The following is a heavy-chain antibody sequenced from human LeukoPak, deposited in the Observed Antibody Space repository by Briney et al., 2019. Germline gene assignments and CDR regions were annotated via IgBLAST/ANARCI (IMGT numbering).Heavy chain of an antibody. CDR2: IYYSGST. Sequence: SETLSLTCTVSGGSISSYYWSWIRQPAGKGLEWIGYIYYSGSTNYNPSLKSRVTISVDTSKNQFSLKLSSVTAADTAVYYCARARRGATHYFDYWGQGTLVTVSS. CDR3: ARARRGATHYFDY. J-gene: IGHJ4*02. V-gene: IGHV4-59*01. CDR1: GGSISSYY. D-gene: IGHD1-26*01.